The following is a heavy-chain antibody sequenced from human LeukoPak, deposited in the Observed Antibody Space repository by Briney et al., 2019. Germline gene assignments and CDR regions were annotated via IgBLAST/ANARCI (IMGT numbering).Heavy chain of an antibody. J-gene: IGHJ4*01. CDR3: ARRPLRVGEDYFDD. CDR1: GGSFSAYY. D-gene: IGHD3-10*01. CDR2: INHSEST. V-gene: IGHV4-34*01. Sequence: PSETLSLTCAVYGGSFSAYYWSWIRQAPGKGLEWIGEINHSESTNYNPSLKSRVTISLDTSKKQFSLKLRSVTAADTAVYYCARRPLRVGEDYFDDWGQGTLVTVSS.